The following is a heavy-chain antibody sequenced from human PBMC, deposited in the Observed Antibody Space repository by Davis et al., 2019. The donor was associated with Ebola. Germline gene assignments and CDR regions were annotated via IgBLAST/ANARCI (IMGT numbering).Heavy chain of an antibody. J-gene: IGHJ4*02. Sequence: GESLKISCAASGFTFSSYSMNWVRQAPGKGLEWVAVISYDGSNKYYADSVKGRFTISRDNAKNSLYLQMNSLRAEDTAVYYCARDADDYGDYFDYWGQGTLVTVSS. V-gene: IGHV3-30*03. D-gene: IGHD4-17*01. CDR3: ARDADDYGDYFDY. CDR2: ISYDGSNK. CDR1: GFTFSSYS.